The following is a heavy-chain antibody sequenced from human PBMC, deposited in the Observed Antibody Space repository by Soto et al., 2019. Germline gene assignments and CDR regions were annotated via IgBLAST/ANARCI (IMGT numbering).Heavy chain of an antibody. CDR1: GGTFSSYA. CDR3: ARYAVGVALHWYFDL. J-gene: IGHJ2*01. V-gene: IGHV1-69*13. Sequence: ASVKVSCKASGGTFSSYAISWVRQAPGQGLEWMGGIIPIFGTANYAQKFQGRVTITADESTSTAYMELSSLRSEDTAVYYCARYAVGVALHWYFDLWGRGTLVTVSS. CDR2: IIPIFGTA. D-gene: IGHD1-26*01.